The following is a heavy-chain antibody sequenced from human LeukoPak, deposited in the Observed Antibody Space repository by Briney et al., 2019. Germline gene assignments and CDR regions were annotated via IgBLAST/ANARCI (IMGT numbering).Heavy chain of an antibody. Sequence: SGGSLRLSCAASGFTFSSYAMHWVRQAPGKGLEWVAVISYDGSNKYYADSVKGRFTISRDNSKNTLYLQMNSLRAEDTAVYYCARFIAAASRYYFDYWGQGTLVTVSS. CDR1: GFTFSSYA. V-gene: IGHV3-30-3*01. D-gene: IGHD6-13*01. J-gene: IGHJ4*02. CDR2: ISYDGSNK. CDR3: ARFIAAASRYYFDY.